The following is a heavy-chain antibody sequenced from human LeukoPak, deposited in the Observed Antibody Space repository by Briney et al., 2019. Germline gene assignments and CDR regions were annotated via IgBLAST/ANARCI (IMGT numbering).Heavy chain of an antibody. CDR3: ATSSIALAGTVDY. V-gene: IGHV3-33*01. CDR2: IWYDGSNK. D-gene: IGHD6-19*01. J-gene: IGHJ4*02. Sequence: QSGGSLRLSCAASGFTFSSYGMHWVRQAPGKGLEWVAVIWYDGSNKYYADSVKGRFTISRDNSKNTLYLQMNSLRAEDTAVYYCATSSIALAGTVDYWGQGTLVTVSS. CDR1: GFTFSSYG.